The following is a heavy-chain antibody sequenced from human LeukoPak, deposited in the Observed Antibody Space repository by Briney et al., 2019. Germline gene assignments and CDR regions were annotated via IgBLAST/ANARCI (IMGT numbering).Heavy chain of an antibody. CDR3: ARHGYCSSTSCYRPRWFDP. V-gene: IGHV4-4*07. CDR2: IYTSGST. J-gene: IGHJ5*02. CDR1: GGSISSYY. D-gene: IGHD2-2*03. Sequence: SETLSLTCTVSGGSISSYYWSWIRQPAGKGLEWIGRIYTSGSTNYSPSLKSRVTMSVDTSKNQFSLKLSSVTAADTAVYYCARHGYCSSTSCYRPRWFDPWGQGTLVTVSS.